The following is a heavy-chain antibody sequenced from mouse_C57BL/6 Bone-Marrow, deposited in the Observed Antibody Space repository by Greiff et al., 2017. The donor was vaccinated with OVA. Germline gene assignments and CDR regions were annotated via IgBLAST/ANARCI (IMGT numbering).Heavy chain of an antibody. CDR2: ISSGGSYT. V-gene: IGHV5-6*01. CDR3: ARQLRLREDAMDY. J-gene: IGHJ4*01. D-gene: IGHD3-2*02. Sequence: EVKLVESGGDLVKPGGSLKLSCAASGFTFSSYGMSWVRQTPDKRLEWVATISSGGSYTYYPDSVKGRFTISRDNAKNTLYLQMSSLKSEDTAMYYCARQLRLREDAMDYWGQGTSVTVSS. CDR1: GFTFSSYG.